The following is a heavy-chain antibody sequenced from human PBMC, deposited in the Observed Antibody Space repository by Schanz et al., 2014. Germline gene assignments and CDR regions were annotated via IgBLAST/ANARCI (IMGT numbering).Heavy chain of an antibody. D-gene: IGHD6-19*01. Sequence: EVQLLESGGGLVQPGGSLRLSCAASGFTFRNYGMSWVRQAPGQGLEWVSRMIGSGSSVFYADSVKGRFTISRDNLKNTVYLQMNSLRAGDTAMYYCARDPNTSAWLPYFDTWGQGTQVTVSS. CDR1: GFTFRNYG. CDR3: ARDPNTSAWLPYFDT. CDR2: MIGSGSSV. V-gene: IGHV3-23*01. J-gene: IGHJ4*02.